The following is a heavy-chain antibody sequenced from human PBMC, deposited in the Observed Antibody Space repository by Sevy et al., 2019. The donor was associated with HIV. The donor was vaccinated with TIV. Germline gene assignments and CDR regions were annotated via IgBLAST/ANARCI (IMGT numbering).Heavy chain of an antibody. V-gene: IGHV1-24*01. D-gene: IGHD3-10*01. CDR3: ATGRSIVRGVIGAGYYYGMDV. J-gene: IGHJ6*02. Sequence: ASVKVSCKVSGYTLTELSMHWVRQAPGKGLEWMGGFDPEDGETIYAQKFQGRVTMTEDTSTDTAYMELSSLRSEDTAVYYCATGRSIVRGVIGAGYYYGMDVWGQGTTVTVSS. CDR2: FDPEDGET. CDR1: GYTLTELS.